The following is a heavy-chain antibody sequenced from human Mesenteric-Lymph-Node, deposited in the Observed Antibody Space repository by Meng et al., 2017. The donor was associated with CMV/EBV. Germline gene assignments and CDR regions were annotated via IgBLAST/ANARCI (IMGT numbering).Heavy chain of an antibody. CDR3: AGDHLDTRGYDY. V-gene: IGHV1-2*02. CDR2: INPNSGGT. J-gene: IGHJ4*02. D-gene: IGHD2-15*01. Sequence: ASVKVSCKASGYTFSGYYMHWVRQAPGQGLEWMGWINPNSGGTNYAQKFQGRVTMTRDTSTSTVYMELGSLRSEDTAVYYCAGDHLDTRGYDYWGQGTLVTVSS. CDR1: GYTFSGYY.